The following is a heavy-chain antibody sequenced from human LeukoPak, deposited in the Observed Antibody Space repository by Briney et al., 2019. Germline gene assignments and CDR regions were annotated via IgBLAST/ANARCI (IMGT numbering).Heavy chain of an antibody. CDR1: GLTFSSNA. Sequence: GGSLRLSCAASGLTFSSNALKWVRQAPGKGLEWVSTISGPGGSTYYGDSVKGRFTTSRDNSKNTVYLQMNSLRADDTAIYYCAKGDYGYYYYMDVWGKGTTVTVSS. D-gene: IGHD4-17*01. V-gene: IGHV3-23*01. CDR2: ISGPGGST. J-gene: IGHJ6*03. CDR3: AKGDYGYYYYMDV.